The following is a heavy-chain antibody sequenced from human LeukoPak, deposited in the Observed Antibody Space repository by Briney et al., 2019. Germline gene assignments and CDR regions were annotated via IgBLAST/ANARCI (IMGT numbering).Heavy chain of an antibody. D-gene: IGHD1-26*01. Sequence: PMASVKVSCKASGGTFSSYAISWVRQAPGQGLEWMGGIIPIFGTANYAQKFQGRVTITADESTSTAYMELSSLRSEDTAVYYCARPIVGATYAFDIWGQGTMVTVSS. CDR1: GGTFSSYA. CDR2: IIPIFGTA. V-gene: IGHV1-69*01. J-gene: IGHJ3*02. CDR3: ARPIVGATYAFDI.